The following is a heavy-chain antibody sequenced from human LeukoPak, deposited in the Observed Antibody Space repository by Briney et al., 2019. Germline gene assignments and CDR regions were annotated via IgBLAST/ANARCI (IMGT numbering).Heavy chain of an antibody. CDR1: GFTFSDHA. V-gene: IGHV3-23*01. Sequence: GGSLRLSCAASGFTFSDHAMSWVRQAPAKGLEWVSSINGNGGGSYYIDSVKGRFTVSRDNSENALYLQMNNLRTEDTAVYFCASEYNIGGFDYWGQGTLVTVSS. CDR3: ASEYNIGGFDY. D-gene: IGHD6-19*01. CDR2: INGNGGGS. J-gene: IGHJ4*02.